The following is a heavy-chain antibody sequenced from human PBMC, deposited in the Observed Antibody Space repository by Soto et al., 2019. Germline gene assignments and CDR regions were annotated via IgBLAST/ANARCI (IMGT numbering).Heavy chain of an antibody. J-gene: IGHJ4*02. D-gene: IGHD1-7*01. V-gene: IGHV1-69*01. Sequence: QVQLVPPGAGVKRPGSSVKVSCKASGATFSGSAFSWVRQAPGQGLEWMGGITPSLGTTNYAQHLQGRVTITADEYTATSFMELTSLTSADTAIYCCARGFTTGATIEGIDYWGQGTLVTVSS. CDR3: ARGFTTGATIEGIDY. CDR1: GATFSGSA. CDR2: ITPSLGTT.